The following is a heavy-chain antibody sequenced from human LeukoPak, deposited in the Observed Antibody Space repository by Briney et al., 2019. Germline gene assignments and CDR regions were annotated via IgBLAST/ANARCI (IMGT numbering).Heavy chain of an antibody. V-gene: IGHV3-48*02. D-gene: IGHD3-22*01. J-gene: IGHJ4*02. CDR3: ARGGPYYYDSSGSFHY. CDR2: ISSSSSTI. Sequence: PGGSLRLSCAASGFTFSSYSMNWVRQAPGKGLEWVSYISSSSSTIYYADSVKGRFTISRDNAKNSLYLQMISLRDEDTAVYYCARGGPYYYDSSGSFHYWGQGTLVTVSS. CDR1: GFTFSSYS.